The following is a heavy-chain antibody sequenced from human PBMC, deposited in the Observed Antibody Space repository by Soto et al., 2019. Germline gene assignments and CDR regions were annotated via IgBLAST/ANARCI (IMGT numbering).Heavy chain of an antibody. J-gene: IGHJ6*02. CDR1: GDSFNNYA. CDR3: ANIAVAGSNGMDV. V-gene: IGHV1-69*10. Sequence: SVKVSCKASGDSFNNYAISWVRQAPGQGLEWIGGLIPVHGISTYAQRFQGRVTLTADKSTNTATMEMRSLTTEDTAVYYCANIAVAGSNGMDVWGQGTTVTVSS. D-gene: IGHD6-19*01. CDR2: LIPVHGIS.